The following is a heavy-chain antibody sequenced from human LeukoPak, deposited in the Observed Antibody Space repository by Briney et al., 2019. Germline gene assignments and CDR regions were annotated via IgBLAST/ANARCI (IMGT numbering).Heavy chain of an antibody. V-gene: IGHV1-2*02. CDR2: INPNSGGT. J-gene: IGHJ4*02. CDR3: ARAPPQGMTTVTIDY. CDR1: GYTFTGYY. Sequence: ASVKVSCKASGYTFTGYYMHWVRQAPGQGLEWMGWINPNSGGTNYAQKFQGRVTMTTDTSTSTAYMELRSLRSDDTAVYYCARAPPQGMTTVTIDYWGQGTLVTVSS. D-gene: IGHD4-17*01.